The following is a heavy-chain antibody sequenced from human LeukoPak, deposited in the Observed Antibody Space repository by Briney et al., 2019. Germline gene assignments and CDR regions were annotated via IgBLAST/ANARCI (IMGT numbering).Heavy chain of an antibody. V-gene: IGHV4-4*07. Sequence: SETLPLTCTVSGVSISSYYLHWIRQPAGKGLEWIGRIYTSGSTKYNPSLKSRVTMSLDTSKKQLYLKLTSVSAADRARYSCAISFETNSFDIWGQGTMVTVSS. J-gene: IGHJ3*02. D-gene: IGHD3-10*01. CDR1: GVSISSYY. CDR3: AISFETNSFDI. CDR2: IYTSGST.